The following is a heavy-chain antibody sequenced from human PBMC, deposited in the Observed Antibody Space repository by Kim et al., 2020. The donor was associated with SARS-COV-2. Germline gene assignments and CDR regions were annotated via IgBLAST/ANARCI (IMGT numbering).Heavy chain of an antibody. V-gene: IGHV3-23*03. Sequence: YADSVKGRFTISRDDSRNTLYLQINTLRAEDTAVYYCARDLGPQWLAFDYWGQGALVIVSS. CDR3: ARDLGPQWLAFDY. J-gene: IGHJ4*02. D-gene: IGHD6-19*01.